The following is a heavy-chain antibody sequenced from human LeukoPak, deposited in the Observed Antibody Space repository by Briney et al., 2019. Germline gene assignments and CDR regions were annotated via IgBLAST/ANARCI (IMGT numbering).Heavy chain of an antibody. CDR2: ISYDGSNK. D-gene: IGHD4-17*01. Sequence: GRSLRPSCAASGFTFSSYAMHWVRQAPGKGLEWEAVISYDGSNKYYADSVKGRFTISRDNSKNTLYLQMNSLRAEDTAVYYCARDDGVTTVTTEPDYWGQGTLVTVSS. V-gene: IGHV3-30*04. CDR3: ARDDGVTTVTTEPDY. J-gene: IGHJ4*02. CDR1: GFTFSSYA.